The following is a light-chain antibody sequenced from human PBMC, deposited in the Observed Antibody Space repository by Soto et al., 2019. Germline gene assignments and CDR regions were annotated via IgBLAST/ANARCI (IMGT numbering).Light chain of an antibody. Sequence: QSVLTQPPSVSGAPGQRVTNSCTGSSSNIGAGRDVHWYQQLPGTAPRLLIYGNNNRPSGVPDRFSASKSGTSASLAITGLQAEDEADFYCQSFDSSLSAYVFGTGTKLTVL. CDR2: GNN. V-gene: IGLV1-40*01. CDR3: QSFDSSLSAYV. J-gene: IGLJ1*01. CDR1: SSNIGAGRD.